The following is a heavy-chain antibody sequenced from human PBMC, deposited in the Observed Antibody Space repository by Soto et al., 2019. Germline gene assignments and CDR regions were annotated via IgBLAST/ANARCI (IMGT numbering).Heavy chain of an antibody. J-gene: IGHJ3*02. CDR3: ARVPSRSWGATLSHLI. CDR1: GGSISSSSYY. Sequence: KPSETLSLTCTVSGGSISSSSYYWGWIRQPPGKGLDWIGSIYNSGSTYYNPSLKSRVTISVDKSKNQFSLKLSFVTAADTAVYYCARVPSRSWGATLSHLIWGQGTMVTVSS. CDR2: IYNSGST. V-gene: IGHV4-39*07. D-gene: IGHD1-26*01.